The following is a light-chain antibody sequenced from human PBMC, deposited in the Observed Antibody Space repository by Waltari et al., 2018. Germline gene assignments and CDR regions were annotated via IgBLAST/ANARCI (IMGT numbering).Light chain of an antibody. V-gene: IGLV2-11*01. CDR1: SSDVGGYDY. J-gene: IGLJ2*01. CDR2: DVT. Sequence: QSALTQPRSVSGSPGQSVTISCTGTSSDVGGYDYVSWYQPHPGKAPQLMICDVTKRPSGVPDRFAGSKSGNTASLTSSGLQAEDEADYYCCSYAGSYTHVVFGGGTKLTVL. CDR3: CSYAGSYTHVV.